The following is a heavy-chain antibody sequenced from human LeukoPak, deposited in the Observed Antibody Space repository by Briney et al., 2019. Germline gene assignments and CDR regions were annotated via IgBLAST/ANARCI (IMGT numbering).Heavy chain of an antibody. Sequence: GGSLRLSCAASGFTFSSYAMSWVRQAPGKGLEWVANIREERGREYYVDSVKGRFTISKNSAKNSLYLQMNTLRVEDTAMYYCASLDTAKQPLANHWGQGTLVTVSS. CDR3: ASLDTAKQPLANH. CDR1: GFTFSSYA. CDR2: IREERGRE. J-gene: IGHJ5*02. V-gene: IGHV3-7*03. D-gene: IGHD5-18*01.